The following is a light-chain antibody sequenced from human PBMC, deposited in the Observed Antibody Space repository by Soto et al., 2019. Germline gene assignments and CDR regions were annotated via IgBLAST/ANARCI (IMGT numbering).Light chain of an antibody. CDR3: QQRINWPLT. CDR1: QSVTTF. Sequence: EIILTQSPATLSLSPGERATLSCRARQSVTTFLAWYEQIPGQSPRLLVYDVSKRATGIPARFSGSGSGTDFTLTISSLEPEDFAVYYCQQRINWPLTFGGGTKVEIK. J-gene: IGKJ4*01. V-gene: IGKV3-11*01. CDR2: DVS.